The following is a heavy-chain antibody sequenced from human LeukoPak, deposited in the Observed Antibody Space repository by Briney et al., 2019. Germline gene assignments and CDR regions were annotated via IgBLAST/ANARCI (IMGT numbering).Heavy chain of an antibody. J-gene: IGHJ4*02. CDR3: ATTLSGYSYGQHDY. CDR1: GGSISSGSYC. V-gene: IGHV4-61*02. CDR2: IYTSGST. Sequence: PSETLSLTCTVSGGSISSGSYCWSWIRQPAGKGLEWIGRIYTSGSTNYNPSLKSRVTISVDTSKNQFSLKLSSVTAADAAVYYCATTLSGYSYGQHDYWGQGTLVTVSS. D-gene: IGHD5-18*01.